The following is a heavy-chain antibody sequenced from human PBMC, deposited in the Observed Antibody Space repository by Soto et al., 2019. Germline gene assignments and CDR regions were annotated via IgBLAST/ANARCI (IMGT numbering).Heavy chain of an antibody. J-gene: IGHJ4*02. CDR3: VHRRRDSGPNGHY. D-gene: IGHD3-10*01. V-gene: IGHV2-5*01. CDR1: GFSLSTNGMG. Sequence: QITLKESGPTLVEPTQTLTLTCTFSGFSLSTNGMGVGWIRQPPGKALEWLSLIYWHNDKRYSPSLRNRLTVTKDDSKNQVVLTMTDMDPVDTATYYCVHRRRDSGPNGHYWGPGILVTVSS. CDR2: IYWHNDK.